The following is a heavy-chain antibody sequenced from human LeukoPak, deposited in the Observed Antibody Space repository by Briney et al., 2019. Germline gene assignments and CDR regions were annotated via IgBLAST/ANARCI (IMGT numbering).Heavy chain of an antibody. CDR2: INSVSSAM. Sequence: GGSLRLSCAASGFTFSNYNMNWVRQAPGKGLEWVSFINSVSSAMYYGDSVKGRFTISRDNAKNSLYLQMNSLRAEDTAVYYRPQSAYDYRYRFDNWGQGTLVTVSS. CDR1: GFTFSNYN. D-gene: IGHD5-12*01. V-gene: IGHV3-48*01. J-gene: IGHJ4*02. CDR3: PQSAYDYRYRFDN.